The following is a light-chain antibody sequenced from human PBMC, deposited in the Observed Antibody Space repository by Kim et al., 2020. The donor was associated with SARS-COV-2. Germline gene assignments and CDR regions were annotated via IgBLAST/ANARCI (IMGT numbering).Light chain of an antibody. CDR2: DAS. V-gene: IGKV1-33*01. Sequence: DIQLTQSPSSLSTSVGDRVTITCQANQAINTYLNWYQQKPGKAPKPLIYDASDLETGVPSRFSGSGSGTDFTFTISGLQPEDIATYYCQQYDHPPYTFGQGTKLEI. J-gene: IGKJ2*01. CDR1: QAINTY. CDR3: QQYDHPPYT.